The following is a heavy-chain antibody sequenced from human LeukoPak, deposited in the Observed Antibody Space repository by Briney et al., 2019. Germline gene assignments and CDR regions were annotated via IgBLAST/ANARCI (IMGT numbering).Heavy chain of an antibody. J-gene: IGHJ4*02. CDR3: AKGELGLWFDY. D-gene: IGHD5-18*01. CDR1: RFTFSSYG. CDR2: ISYDGSNK. Sequence: GGSLRLSCAASRFTFSSYGMHWVRQAPGKGLEWVALISYDGSNKYYADSVKGRFTISRDNSKNTLYLQMNGLRAGDTAVYYCAKGELGLWFDYWGQGTLVTVSS. V-gene: IGHV3-30*18.